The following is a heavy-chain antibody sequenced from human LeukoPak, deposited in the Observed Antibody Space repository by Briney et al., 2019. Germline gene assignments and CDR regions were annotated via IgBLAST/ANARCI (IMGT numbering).Heavy chain of an antibody. Sequence: KPSETLSLTCTVSGGSISSYYWSWIRQPPGKGLEWIGEINHSGSTNYNPSLKSRVTISVDTSKNQFSLKLSSVTAADTAVYYCARGRQWLATFDYWGQGTLVTVSS. J-gene: IGHJ4*02. CDR1: GGSISSYY. V-gene: IGHV4-34*01. D-gene: IGHD6-19*01. CDR2: INHSGST. CDR3: ARGRQWLATFDY.